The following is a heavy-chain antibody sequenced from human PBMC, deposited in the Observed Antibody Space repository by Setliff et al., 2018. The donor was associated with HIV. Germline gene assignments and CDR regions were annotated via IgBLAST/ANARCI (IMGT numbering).Heavy chain of an antibody. V-gene: IGHV1-2*02. CDR1: GYNFINYG. Sequence: ASVKVSCKASGYNFINYGISWVRQAPGQGLEWMGWINPNSSDTNYAQKFQGRVTMTRDTSISTAYMDLSRLRSDDTAVYYCARRVPPIPSGDLDYWGQGTLVTVSS. J-gene: IGHJ4*02. CDR3: ARRVPPIPSGDLDY. D-gene: IGHD4-17*01. CDR2: INPNSSDT.